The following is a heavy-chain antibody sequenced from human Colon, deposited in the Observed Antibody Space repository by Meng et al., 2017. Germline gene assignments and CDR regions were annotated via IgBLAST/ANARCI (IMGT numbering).Heavy chain of an antibody. Sequence: QLPLQDSGPGRVSPSQPLSLLFTVSGASVSSDSHYWSWIRQSPGKGLEWIGYIYYTGNTNYNPSLASRVSMSLDTSKNHFSLHLTSVTAADTAIYYCARVNGDFDEAWFDPWGQGTLVTVSS. CDR3: ARVNGDFDEAWFDP. CDR1: GASVSSDSHY. D-gene: IGHD4-17*01. CDR2: IYYTGNT. J-gene: IGHJ5*02. V-gene: IGHV4-61*03.